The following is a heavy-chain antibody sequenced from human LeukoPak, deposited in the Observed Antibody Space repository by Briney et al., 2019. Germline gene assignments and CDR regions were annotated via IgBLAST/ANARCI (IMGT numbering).Heavy chain of an antibody. D-gene: IGHD3-22*01. Sequence: SSETLSLTCAVSGYSISSGCYWGWIRQPPGRGLEWIGSLYHSGSTYYNPSLNSRVTISVATSKNQFSLKLSSVTAADTAVYYCAREPHYYDFYFDYWGQGTLVTVSS. CDR2: LYHSGST. J-gene: IGHJ4*02. CDR1: GYSISSGCY. V-gene: IGHV4-38-2*02. CDR3: AREPHYYDFYFDY.